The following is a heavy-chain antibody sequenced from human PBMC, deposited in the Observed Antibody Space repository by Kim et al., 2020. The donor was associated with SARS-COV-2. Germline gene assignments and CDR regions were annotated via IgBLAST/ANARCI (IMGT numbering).Heavy chain of an antibody. CDR1: GGSISDSRPH. V-gene: IGHV4-39*01. CDR2: IYYSGAT. CDR3: ARRNNFDY. Sequence: SETLSLTCSVSGGSISDSRPHWGWIRQPPGQGLECIGSIYYSGATYYNPSLKSRVTISIDKSKNQFSLKLTPVTAADTAVYYCARRNNFDYWGQGTLAAVSS. J-gene: IGHJ4*02.